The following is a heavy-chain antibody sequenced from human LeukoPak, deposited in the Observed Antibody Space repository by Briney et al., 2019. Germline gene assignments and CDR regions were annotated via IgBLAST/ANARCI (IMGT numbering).Heavy chain of an antibody. Sequence: GGSLRLSCAASGFTVSSNYMSWVRRAPGKGLEWVSVIYSGGSTYYADSVKGRFTISRDNSKNTLYLQMNSLRAEDTAVYYCAKSPGYCSSTSCYGYMDVWGKGTTVTVSS. J-gene: IGHJ6*03. V-gene: IGHV3-53*05. CDR3: AKSPGYCSSTSCYGYMDV. CDR1: GFTVSSNY. CDR2: IYSGGST. D-gene: IGHD2-2*01.